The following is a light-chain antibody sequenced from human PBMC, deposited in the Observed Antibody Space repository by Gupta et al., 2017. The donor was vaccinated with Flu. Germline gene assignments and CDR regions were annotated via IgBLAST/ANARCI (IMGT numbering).Light chain of an antibody. CDR1: SSNIGAGYD. CDR2: ANS. Sequence: QSVLTQPPSVSGVPGQRVTISCTGNSSNIGAGYDVHWYQQLPGTAPRLLIYANSNRPSGVPDRFSGSKSGTAASLAITGLQAENEADYYCQSYDSSLSRAVFGGGTKLTVL. J-gene: IGLJ3*02. V-gene: IGLV1-40*01. CDR3: QSYDSSLSRAV.